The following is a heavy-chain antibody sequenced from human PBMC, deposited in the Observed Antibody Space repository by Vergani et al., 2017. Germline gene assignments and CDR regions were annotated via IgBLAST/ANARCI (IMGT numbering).Heavy chain of an antibody. CDR2: IYTSGST. J-gene: IGHJ1*01. CDR1: GGSISSYY. Sequence: QVQLQESGPGLVKPSEPLSLTCTVSGGSISSYYWSWIRQPAGKGLEWIGRIYTSGSTNYNPSLKSRVTMSVDTSKNQFSLKLSAVTAADTAVYYCARGTHDGYYDFWSGDYMSEYFQHWGQGTLVTVSS. D-gene: IGHD3-3*01. V-gene: IGHV4-4*07. CDR3: ARGTHDGYYDFWSGDYMSEYFQH.